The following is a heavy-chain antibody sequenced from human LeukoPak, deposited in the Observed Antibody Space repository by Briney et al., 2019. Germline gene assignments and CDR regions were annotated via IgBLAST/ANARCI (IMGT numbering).Heavy chain of an antibody. Sequence: TSETLSLTCTVSGGSISSYYWSWIRQPPGKGLEWIGYIYYSGSTNYNPSLKSRVTISVDTSKNQFSLKLSSVTAADTAVYYCARGTMTTVTYYFDYWGQGTLVTVSS. D-gene: IGHD4-17*01. CDR2: IYYSGST. V-gene: IGHV4-59*08. CDR3: ARGTMTTVTYYFDY. J-gene: IGHJ4*02. CDR1: GGSISSYY.